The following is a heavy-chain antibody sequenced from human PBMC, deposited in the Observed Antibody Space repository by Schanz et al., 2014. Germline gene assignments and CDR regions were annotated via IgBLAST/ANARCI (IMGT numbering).Heavy chain of an antibody. Sequence: EVQLVESGGGLVKPGGSLRLSCAASGFTFSDAWMTWVRQAPGKGLEWVGRIKSKTDGGTTDYAAPVKGRFTITRDDTKNTLLQQMNSLKTEDTAVYYGTAYCDGGCAIDNWGQGAMVTVSS. J-gene: IGHJ4*02. D-gene: IGHD6-19*01. V-gene: IGHV3-15*01. CDR1: GFTFSDAW. CDR3: TAYCDGGCAIDN. CDR2: IKSKTDGGTT.